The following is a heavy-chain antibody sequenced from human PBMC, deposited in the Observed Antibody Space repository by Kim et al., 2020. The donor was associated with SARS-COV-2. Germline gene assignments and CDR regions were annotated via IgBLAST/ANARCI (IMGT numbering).Heavy chain of an antibody. V-gene: IGHV3-13*01. J-gene: IGHJ3*02. CDR2: DT. Sequence: DTYYPGSVKGRFTISRENAKNSLYIQMNSLRAGDTAVYYCARGSRGAFDIWGQGTMVTVSS. D-gene: IGHD3-16*01. CDR3: ARGSRGAFDI.